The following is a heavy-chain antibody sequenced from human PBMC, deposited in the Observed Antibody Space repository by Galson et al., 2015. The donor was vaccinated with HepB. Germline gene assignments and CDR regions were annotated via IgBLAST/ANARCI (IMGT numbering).Heavy chain of an antibody. V-gene: IGHV3-30-3*01. CDR2: ISYGGSND. Sequence: SLRLSCAASGFTFSSYAMHWVRQAPGKGLEWVAVISYGGSNDFYADSVKGRFTISRDNSKNTLYLQMNSLRAEDTAVYYCARDPHYGSGSYYTPPAFDYWGQGTLVTVSS. J-gene: IGHJ4*02. CDR3: ARDPHYGSGSYYTPPAFDY. CDR1: GFTFSSYA. D-gene: IGHD3-10*01.